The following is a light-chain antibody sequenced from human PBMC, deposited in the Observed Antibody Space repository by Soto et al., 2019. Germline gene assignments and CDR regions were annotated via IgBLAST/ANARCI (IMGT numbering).Light chain of an antibody. V-gene: IGLV2-8*01. CDR1: SSDVGGYNDY. J-gene: IGLJ1*01. Sequence: QSVLTQPPSASGSPGQSVTISCTGTSSDVGGYNDYVSRYQQHPGKAPKLMIYEVSKRPSGVPDRFSGSKSGNTASLTVSGLQADDEADYYCSSYAGSDNFVFGTGTKVTVL. CDR3: SSYAGSDNFV. CDR2: EVS.